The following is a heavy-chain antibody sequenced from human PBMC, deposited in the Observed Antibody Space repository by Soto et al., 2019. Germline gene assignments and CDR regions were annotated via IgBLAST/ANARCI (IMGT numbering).Heavy chain of an antibody. CDR1: GFTFSSYA. V-gene: IGHV3-23*01. D-gene: IGHD6-13*01. CDR2: ISSSGGST. CDR3: AKGVSSNWYDGKDAFDI. J-gene: IGHJ3*02. Sequence: SLRLSCAASGFTFSSYAMSWVRQAPGKGLEWVSAISSSGGSTYYADSVKGRFTISRDNSKNTLYLQMNSLRAEDTAVYYCAKGVSSNWYDGKDAFDIWGQGTMVTVSS.